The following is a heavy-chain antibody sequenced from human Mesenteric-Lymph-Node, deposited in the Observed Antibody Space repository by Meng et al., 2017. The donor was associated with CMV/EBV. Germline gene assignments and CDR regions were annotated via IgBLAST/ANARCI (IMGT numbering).Heavy chain of an antibody. V-gene: IGHV1-69*10. Sequence: SVKVSCKSSGCTFSSYGISWVRQAPGQGLEWMGWIIPIHATTNYPQKFQGRVTITTDKSTNTAYIELTDLKSEDTAVYYCARFGDIWRGYCRGWIDPWGQGTMVTVSS. CDR2: IIPIHATT. D-gene: IGHD3-3*01. CDR1: GCTFSSYG. J-gene: IGHJ5*02. CDR3: ARFGDIWRGYCRGWIDP.